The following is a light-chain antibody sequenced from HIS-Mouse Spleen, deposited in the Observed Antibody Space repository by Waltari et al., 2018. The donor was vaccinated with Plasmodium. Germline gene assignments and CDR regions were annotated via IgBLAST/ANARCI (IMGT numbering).Light chain of an antibody. CDR1: QSVSSN. J-gene: IGKJ3*01. CDR3: QQYNNWSFT. V-gene: IGKV3-15*01. Sequence: EIVMTQSPATLSVSPGERATLSCRASQSVSSNLAWYQQKRGQAPRLLIYGASTSATGIPARFSGSGSGTEFTLTISSLQSEDFAVYYCQQYNNWSFTFGPGTKVDIK. CDR2: GAS.